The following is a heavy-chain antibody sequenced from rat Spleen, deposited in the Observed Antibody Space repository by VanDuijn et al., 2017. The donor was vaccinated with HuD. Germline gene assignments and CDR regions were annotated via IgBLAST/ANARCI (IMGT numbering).Heavy chain of an antibody. CDR1: GSSISSTY. D-gene: IGHD1-9*01. CDR2: ISYSGSI. J-gene: IGHJ2*01. Sequence: EVQLQESGPGLVKPSQSLSLTCSVTGSSISSTYRWNWIRKFPGNKMEWMGYISYSGSINYNPSLKSRISITRDTSKNQFFLKLNFVTTEDTATYYCARYRDYGYNYFFDYWGQGVMVTVSS. V-gene: IGHV3-1*01. CDR3: ARYRDYGYNYFFDY.